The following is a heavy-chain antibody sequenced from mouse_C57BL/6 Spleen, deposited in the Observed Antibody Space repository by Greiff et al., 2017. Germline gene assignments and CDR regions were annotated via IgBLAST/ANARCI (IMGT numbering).Heavy chain of an antibody. J-gene: IGHJ2*01. CDR1: GYTFTSYG. CDR2: IYPRSGNT. CDR3: ARSEYYYGPLDY. Sequence: QVQLKESGAELARPGASVKLSCKASGYTFTSYGISWVKQRTGQGLEWIGEIYPRSGNTYYNEKFKGKATLTADKSSSTAYMELRSLTSEDSAVYFCARSEYYYGPLDYWGQGTTLTVSS. V-gene: IGHV1-81*01. D-gene: IGHD1-1*01.